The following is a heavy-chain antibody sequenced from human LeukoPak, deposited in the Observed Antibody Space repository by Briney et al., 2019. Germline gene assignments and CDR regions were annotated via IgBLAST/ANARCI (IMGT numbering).Heavy chain of an antibody. Sequence: GGSLRLSCAASGFTFSDYYMSWIRQAPGKGLEWVSYISSSGSTIYYADSVKGRFTISRDNAKNSLYLQMNSLRAEDTAVYYCARADNWKSAYYYMDVWSKGTTVTVSS. CDR2: ISSSGSTI. CDR1: GFTFSDYY. J-gene: IGHJ6*03. CDR3: ARADNWKSAYYYMDV. V-gene: IGHV3-11*01. D-gene: IGHD1-20*01.